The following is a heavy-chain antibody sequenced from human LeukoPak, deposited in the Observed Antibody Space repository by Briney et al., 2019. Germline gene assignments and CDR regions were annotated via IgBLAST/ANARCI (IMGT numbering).Heavy chain of an antibody. CDR1: GYTFTSYA. CDR2: INAGNGNT. D-gene: IGHD2-21*02. V-gene: IGHV1-3*01. J-gene: IGHJ4*02. CDR3: ASEGVTSYFDY. Sequence: ASVKVSCKASGYTFTSYAMHWVRQAPGQRLEWMGWINAGNGNTKYSQEFQGRVTTTRDTSASTAYMELSSLRSEDTAVYYCASEGVTSYFDYWGQGTLVTVSS.